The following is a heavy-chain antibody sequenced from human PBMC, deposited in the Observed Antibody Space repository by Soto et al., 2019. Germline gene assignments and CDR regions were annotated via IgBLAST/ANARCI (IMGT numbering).Heavy chain of an antibody. CDR1: GFTFSSYG. CDR2: ISYDGSNK. CDR3: AKVLYSSSWHFFDY. V-gene: IGHV3-30*18. D-gene: IGHD6-13*01. Sequence: GGSLRLSCAASGFTFSSYGMHWVRQAPGKGLEWVAVISYDGSNKYYADSVKGRFTISRDNSKNTLYLQMNSLRAEDTAVYYCAKVLYSSSWHFFDYWGRGTLVTVSS. J-gene: IGHJ4*02.